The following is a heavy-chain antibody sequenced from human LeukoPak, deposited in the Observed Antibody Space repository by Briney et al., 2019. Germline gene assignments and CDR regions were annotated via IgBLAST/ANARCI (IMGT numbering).Heavy chain of an antibody. Sequence: GRSLRLPCTASGCTFSSYSMNWVHQAPGKGLEWVSHISSRSSDIYYADSVKGRFTISRDNAKNSMFLQMNSLRAEDTAVYYCASSTTTVTTSRYFDHWGQGTLVTVSS. D-gene: IGHD4-11*01. J-gene: IGHJ4*02. CDR2: ISSRSSDI. CDR1: GCTFSSYS. V-gene: IGHV3-48*01. CDR3: ASSTTTVTTSRYFDH.